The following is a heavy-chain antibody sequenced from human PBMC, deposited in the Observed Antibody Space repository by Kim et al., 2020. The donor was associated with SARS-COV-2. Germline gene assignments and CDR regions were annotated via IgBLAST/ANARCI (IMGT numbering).Heavy chain of an antibody. Sequence: KGRFTISRDNAKNSLYLQMNSLRAEDTAVYYCARASFSWSGYSFPRQVDYWGQGTLVTVSS. J-gene: IGHJ4*02. V-gene: IGHV3-11*01. D-gene: IGHD3-3*01. CDR3: ARASFSWSGYSFPRQVDY.